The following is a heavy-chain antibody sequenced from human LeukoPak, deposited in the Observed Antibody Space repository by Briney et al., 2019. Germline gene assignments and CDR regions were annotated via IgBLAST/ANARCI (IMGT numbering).Heavy chain of an antibody. CDR2: VDPEDGET. CDR1: GYTFTDYY. J-gene: IGHJ4*02. V-gene: IGHV1-69-2*01. D-gene: IGHD3-3*01. Sequence: ASVKISCKVSGYTFTDYYMHWVQQAPGKGLEWMGLVDPEDGETIYAEKFQGRVTITVDTSTDTAYMELSSLRSEDTAVYYCATGPYLGYFDYWGQGTLVTVSS. CDR3: ATGPYLGYFDY.